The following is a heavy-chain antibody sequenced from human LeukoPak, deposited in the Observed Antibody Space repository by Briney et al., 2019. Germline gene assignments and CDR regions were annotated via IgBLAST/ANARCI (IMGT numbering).Heavy chain of an antibody. CDR1: GGSISSYY. CDR2: IYYSGST. CDR3: ARHYGQGWWSSGWNWFDP. Sequence: SETLSLTCTVSGGSISSYYWSWIRQPPGKGLEWIGYIYYSGSTNYNPSLKCRVTISVDTSKNQFSLKLSSVTAADTAVYYCARHYGQGWWSSGWNWFDPWGQGTLVTVSS. V-gene: IGHV4-59*08. D-gene: IGHD6-19*01. J-gene: IGHJ5*02.